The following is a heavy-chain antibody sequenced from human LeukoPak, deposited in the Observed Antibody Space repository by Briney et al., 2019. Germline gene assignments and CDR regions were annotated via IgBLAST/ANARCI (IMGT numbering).Heavy chain of an antibody. V-gene: IGHV3-15*01. CDR2: IKSKTDGGTT. J-gene: IGHJ4*02. Sequence: GGSLRLSCAASGFTFSNAWMSWVRQAPGKGLEWVGRIKSKTDGGTTDYAAPVKGRFTISRDDSKSIAYLQMNSLKTEDTAVYYCSITLHTGSTWGEDDYWGQGTLVTVSS. CDR1: GFTFSNAW. D-gene: IGHD1-7*01. CDR3: SITLHTGSTWGEDDY.